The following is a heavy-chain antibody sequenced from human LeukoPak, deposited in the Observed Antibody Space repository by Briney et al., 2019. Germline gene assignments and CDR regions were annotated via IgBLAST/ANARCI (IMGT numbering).Heavy chain of an antibody. D-gene: IGHD2-15*01. CDR3: ARDVTWSPLFDY. CDR1: GFTFSSYG. Sequence: PGGSLRLSCAASGFTFSSYGMSWVRQAPGKGLEWVSAISGSGGSTYYADSVKGRLTISRDNSKNALYLQMNSLSAEDRAVYYCARDVTWSPLFDYWGQGTLVTVSS. CDR2: ISGSGGST. J-gene: IGHJ4*02. V-gene: IGHV3-23*01.